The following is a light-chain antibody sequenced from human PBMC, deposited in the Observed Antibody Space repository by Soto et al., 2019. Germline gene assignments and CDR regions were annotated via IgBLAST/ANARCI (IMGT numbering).Light chain of an antibody. CDR3: QQYGSSPRT. Sequence: EFVLTQSPGTLSLSPGERATLSCRASQTVRNNYLAWYQQKPGQAPRLLIYGAFHRAGGIQDRFSGSGSGTDFTLTISRLEPEDFAVYYCQQYGSSPRTFGQGTKVDIK. CDR2: GAF. V-gene: IGKV3-20*01. CDR1: QTVRNNY. J-gene: IGKJ1*01.